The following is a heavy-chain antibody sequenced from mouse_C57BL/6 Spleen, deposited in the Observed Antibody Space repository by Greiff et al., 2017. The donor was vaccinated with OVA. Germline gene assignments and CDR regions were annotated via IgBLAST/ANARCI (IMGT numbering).Heavy chain of an antibody. CDR1: GYTFTSYW. D-gene: IGHD2-4*01. J-gene: IGHJ4*01. CDR2: IDPSDSET. V-gene: IGHV1-52*01. Sequence: QVQLKQPGAELVRPGSSVKLSCKASGYTFTSYWMQWVKQRPIQGLEWIGNIDPSDSETHYNQKFKDKATLTADKSSSTAYMQLSSLTTEESAVYYCARGGDDYGKYYAMDYWGQGTSVTVSS. CDR3: ARGGDDYGKYYAMDY.